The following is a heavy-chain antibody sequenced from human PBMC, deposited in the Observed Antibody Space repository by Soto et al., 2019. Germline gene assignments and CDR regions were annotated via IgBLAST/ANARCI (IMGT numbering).Heavy chain of an antibody. CDR3: AHLNRNDLRTLSRYFDP. V-gene: IGHV2-5*02. D-gene: IGHD1-1*01. J-gene: IGHJ5*02. CDR2: IYWDDDK. Sequence: SGPTLVNPTQTLTLTCTFSGFSLSTSKVGVGWFRQPPGKALEGLALIYWDDDKRYSPSLKNRLTITKDTSKNQVVLTMTNMDPVDTGTYYCAHLNRNDLRTLSRYFDPWGQGILVTVSS. CDR1: GFSLSTSKVG.